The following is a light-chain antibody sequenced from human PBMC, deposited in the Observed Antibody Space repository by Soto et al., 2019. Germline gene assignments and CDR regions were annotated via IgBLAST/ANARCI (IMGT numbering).Light chain of an antibody. CDR3: SSYTSSSTLGYV. CDR1: SSDVGGYNY. J-gene: IGLJ1*01. CDR2: EVS. V-gene: IGLV2-14*01. Sequence: QSALTQPASVSGSPGQSITISCTGTSSDVGGYNYVSWYQQHPGKAPKLMIYEVSNRPSGVSNRFSGSKSGNTASLTISGLQAEDEADYYCSSYTSSSTLGYVFGTGTKGPS.